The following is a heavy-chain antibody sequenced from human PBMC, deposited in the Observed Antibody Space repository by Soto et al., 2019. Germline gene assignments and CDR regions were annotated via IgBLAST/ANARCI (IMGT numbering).Heavy chain of an antibody. Sequence: QVQLPESGPGLMKPSETLSPTCTVSGGSVSSGSYYWSWIRQPPGKRLEWLGYIYYSGSTNYKPSIQNRVILSVDTYENQFSLHLSSVTAADPAVYYCARHYGSRDRQYNWFDPWGQGTLVPVSS. J-gene: IGHJ5*02. CDR3: ARHYGSRDRQYNWFDP. CDR1: GGSVSSGSYY. V-gene: IGHV4-61*01. CDR2: IYYSGST. D-gene: IGHD3-16*01.